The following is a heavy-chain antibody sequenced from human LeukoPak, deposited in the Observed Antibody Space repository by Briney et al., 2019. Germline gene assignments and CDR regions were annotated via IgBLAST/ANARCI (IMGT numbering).Heavy chain of an antibody. D-gene: IGHD5-18*01. J-gene: IGHJ5*02. Sequence: SETLSLTCTVSGGSISSGSYYWRWIRQPAGKGREWIGRIYTSGSTNYNPSLKSRVTISVDTSKNQFSLKLNSVTAADPAVYFCARHRAGYPNWFDRWGQGTLVTVSS. CDR1: GGSISSGSYY. CDR3: ARHRAGYPNWFDR. V-gene: IGHV4-61*02. CDR2: IYTSGST.